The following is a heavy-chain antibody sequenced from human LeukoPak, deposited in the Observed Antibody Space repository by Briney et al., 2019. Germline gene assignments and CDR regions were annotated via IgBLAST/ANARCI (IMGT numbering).Heavy chain of an antibody. CDR2: INPNSGGT. CDR3: ARDPVVVYYDGSGYYSLTTPYYFDY. CDR1: GYTSTGYY. D-gene: IGHD3-22*01. J-gene: IGHJ4*02. Sequence: ASVKVSCKASGYTSTGYYMHWVRQAPGQGREWMGWINPNSGGTNYAQKFQGRVTMTRDTSISTAYMELSRLRSDDTAVYYCARDPVVVYYDGSGYYSLTTPYYFDYWGQGTLVTVSS. V-gene: IGHV1-2*02.